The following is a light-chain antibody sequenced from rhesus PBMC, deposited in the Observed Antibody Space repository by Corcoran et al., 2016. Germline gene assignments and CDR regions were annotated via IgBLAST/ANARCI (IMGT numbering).Light chain of an antibody. Sequence: DIQMTQSPSSLSASVGDRVTITCRASQAISIWLVWYQLKQGKAPKLLSYKASALESGVPSRCTGSGSGTEFTLTIGNLQPEDFTTYYCQQHASAPRTFGQGTKVEIK. V-gene: IGKV1-21*01. J-gene: IGKJ1*01. CDR1: QAISIW. CDR3: QQHASAPRT. CDR2: KAS.